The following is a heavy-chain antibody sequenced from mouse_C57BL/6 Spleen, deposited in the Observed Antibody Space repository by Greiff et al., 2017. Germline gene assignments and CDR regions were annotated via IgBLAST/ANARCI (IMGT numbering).Heavy chain of an antibody. CDR1: GYTFTSYW. CDR2: IHPNSGST. D-gene: IGHD2-4*01. Sequence: VQLQQPGAELVKPGASVKLSCKASGYTFTSYWMHWVRQRPGQGLEWIGMIHPNSGSTTYNENFKSKATLTVDKSSSTAYMQLSSLTSEDSAVYYCARSGVYYDYAWSFDVWGTGTTVTVSS. CDR3: ARSGVYYDYAWSFDV. V-gene: IGHV1-64*01. J-gene: IGHJ1*03.